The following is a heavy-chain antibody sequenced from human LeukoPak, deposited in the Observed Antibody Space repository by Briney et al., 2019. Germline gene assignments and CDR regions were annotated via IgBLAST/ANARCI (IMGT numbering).Heavy chain of an antibody. V-gene: IGHV5-51*01. Sequence: GKSLKISCKGSGYSFTSYWIGWVRQMPGRGLEWMGIIYPGDSDSRYSPSFQGQVTFSADKSISTAYLQWSSLKASDTAMYYCARRQGYSVFDYWGQGTLVIVSS. CDR1: GYSFTSYW. D-gene: IGHD3-16*02. CDR3: ARRQGYSVFDY. J-gene: IGHJ4*02. CDR2: IYPGDSDS.